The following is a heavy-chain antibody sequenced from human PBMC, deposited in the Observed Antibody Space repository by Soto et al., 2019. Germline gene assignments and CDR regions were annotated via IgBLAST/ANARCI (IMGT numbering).Heavy chain of an antibody. CDR1: GGTFSSYG. Sequence: QVQLVQSGAEVKKPGSSVKVSCKASGGTFSSYGVSWVRQAPEHGLEWMGGIIPLFGTTNYAQMFQGRVTITADESTSTAYMELSRLRSEDTAVYYCARDRGSGWFRDAFDIWGQGTMVTVSS. J-gene: IGHJ3*02. CDR3: ARDRGSGWFRDAFDI. CDR2: IIPLFGTT. D-gene: IGHD6-19*01. V-gene: IGHV1-69*01.